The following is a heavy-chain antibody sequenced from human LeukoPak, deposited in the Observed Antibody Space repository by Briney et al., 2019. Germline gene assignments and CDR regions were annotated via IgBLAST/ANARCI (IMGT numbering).Heavy chain of an antibody. V-gene: IGHV3-21*01. CDR1: GFTFSSYS. CDR3: ARDFRAYSSSWNY. J-gene: IGHJ4*02. D-gene: IGHD6-6*01. Sequence: GGSLRLSCAASGFTFSSYSMNWVRQAPGKGLEWVSSISSSSSYTYYADSVKGRFTISRDNAKNSLYLQMNSLRAEDTAVYYCARDFRAYSSSWNYWGQGTLVTVSS. CDR2: ISSSSSYT.